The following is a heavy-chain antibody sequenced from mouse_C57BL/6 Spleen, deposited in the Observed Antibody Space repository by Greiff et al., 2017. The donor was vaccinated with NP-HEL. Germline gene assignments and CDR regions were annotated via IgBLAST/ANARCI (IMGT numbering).Heavy chain of an antibody. CDR1: GYSITSGYY. V-gene: IGHV3-6*01. J-gene: IGHJ1*03. Sequence: EVHLVESGPGLVKPSQSLSLTCSVTGYSITSGYYWNWIRQFPGNKLEWMGYISYDGSNNYNPSLKNRISITRDTSKNQFFLKLNSVTTEDTATYYCARDKTFNYGYFDVWGTGTTVTVSS. CDR3: ARDKTFNYGYFDV. CDR2: ISYDGSN.